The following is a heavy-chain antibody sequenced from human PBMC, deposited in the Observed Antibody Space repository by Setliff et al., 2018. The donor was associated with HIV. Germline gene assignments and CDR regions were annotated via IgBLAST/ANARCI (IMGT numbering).Heavy chain of an antibody. D-gene: IGHD3-10*01. Sequence: LSLTCTVSGDSICSYSWNWIRQSPGGGLEWIGFIFSSGSTKYNPSLQSRVTMSIDTSKNQFSLRLTSVTAADTAVYYCARRIDDSGSFPDKNWFDTWGQGSLVTVSS. J-gene: IGHJ5*02. CDR1: GDSICSYS. CDR3: ARRIDDSGSFPDKNWFDT. CDR2: IFSSGST. V-gene: IGHV4-4*09.